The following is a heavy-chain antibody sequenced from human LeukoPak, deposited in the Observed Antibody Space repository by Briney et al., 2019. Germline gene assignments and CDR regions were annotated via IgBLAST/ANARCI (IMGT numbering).Heavy chain of an antibody. CDR2: ISDSSGTI. Sequence: GGSLRLSYAASGFTFSTYSMNWVRQAPGKGLEWVSYISDSSGTIYYADSVKGRFTISRDNAKNSLYLQMNSLRAEDTAVYYCARGPYGDYVDALDYWGQGTLVTVSS. D-gene: IGHD4-17*01. CDR3: ARGPYGDYVDALDY. CDR1: GFTFSTYS. V-gene: IGHV3-48*01. J-gene: IGHJ4*02.